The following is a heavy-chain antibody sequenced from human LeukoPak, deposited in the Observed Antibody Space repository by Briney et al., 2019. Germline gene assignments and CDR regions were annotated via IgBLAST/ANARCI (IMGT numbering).Heavy chain of an antibody. Sequence: GGSLRLSCAASGFTFSSYGMHWGRQAPGKGLEWVAVIWYDTSNKYYADSVKGRFTTSRDNSKNTLYLQMNSLRAEDTAVYYCARDLAAAGTWFDPWGQGTLVTVSS. CDR1: GFTFSSYG. CDR3: ARDLAAAGTWFDP. V-gene: IGHV3-33*01. CDR2: IWYDTSNK. D-gene: IGHD6-13*01. J-gene: IGHJ5*02.